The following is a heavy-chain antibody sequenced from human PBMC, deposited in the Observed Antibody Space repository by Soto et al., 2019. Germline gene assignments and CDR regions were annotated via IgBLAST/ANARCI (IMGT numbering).Heavy chain of an antibody. V-gene: IGHV4-39*01. CDR2: IYYDGNT. Sequence: QLQLQESGPGLVKPSETLSLTCTVSGGSISSSSHYWGWIRQPPGKGLECIGNIYYDGNTYYNPSPKSRVTISLXTXKXEFSLRLNSVTAADTAVYYCARSSITPRLFMYPFDYWGQGTLVTVSS. CDR3: ARSSITPRLFMYPFDY. J-gene: IGHJ4*02. CDR1: GGSISSSSHY. D-gene: IGHD6-6*01.